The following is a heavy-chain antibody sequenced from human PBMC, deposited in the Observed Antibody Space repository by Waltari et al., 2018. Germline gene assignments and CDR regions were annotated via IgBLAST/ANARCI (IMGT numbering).Heavy chain of an antibody. V-gene: IGHV4-4*07. J-gene: IGHJ4*02. CDR1: GGSISRYY. D-gene: IGHD1-26*01. CDR3: ARVHSGGSFLDY. CDR2: IHTSGDT. Sequence: QVQLQESGPGLVKPSETLSLTCTVSGGSISRYYWRWIRQPAGKGLEWIGRIHTSGDTNYNPSLKSRVTMSVDTSKNQFSLKMTSVTAADTAVYYCARVHSGGSFLDYWGQGTLVTVSS.